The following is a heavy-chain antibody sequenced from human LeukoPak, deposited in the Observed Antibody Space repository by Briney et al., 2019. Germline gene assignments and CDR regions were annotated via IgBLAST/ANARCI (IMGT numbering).Heavy chain of an antibody. V-gene: IGHV3-30*03. CDR2: ISYDGSNK. J-gene: IGHJ6*02. CDR3: SRGGWPTAGTPRLDV. CDR1: GFTFSSYG. D-gene: IGHD6-13*01. Sequence: PGGSLRLSCAASGFTFSSYGMHWVRQAPGKGLEWVAVISYDGSNKYYADSVKGRFTISRDNPKNTAYLQMNSLRVDDTAVYYCSRGGWPTAGTPRLDVWGQGTTVVVSS.